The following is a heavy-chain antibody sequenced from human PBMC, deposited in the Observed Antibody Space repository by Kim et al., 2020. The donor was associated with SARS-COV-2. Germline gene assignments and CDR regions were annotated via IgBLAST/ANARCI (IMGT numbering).Heavy chain of an antibody. CDR3: ARARVAGGAFDI. V-gene: IGHV3-11*01. D-gene: IGHD6-19*01. Sequence: ADSVNGRFTISEDHAKNSLYLQMNSLRAEDTAVYYCARARVAGGAFDIWGQGTMVTVSS. J-gene: IGHJ3*02.